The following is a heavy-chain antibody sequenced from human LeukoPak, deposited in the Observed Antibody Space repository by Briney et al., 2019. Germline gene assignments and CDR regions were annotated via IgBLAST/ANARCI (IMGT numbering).Heavy chain of an antibody. Sequence: SVKVSCKASGGTFSSYAISWVRPAPGQGLDWMGRSIPILCIANYAQKFQGRVTITADKSTRTAYMELSSLGSEGTDVDFCSREFFSGGSCYPGGGVDYWGQGTLVTVSS. V-gene: IGHV1-69*04. J-gene: IGHJ4*02. CDR1: GGTFSSYA. D-gene: IGHD2-15*01. CDR2: SIPILCIA. CDR3: SREFFSGGSCYPGGGVDY.